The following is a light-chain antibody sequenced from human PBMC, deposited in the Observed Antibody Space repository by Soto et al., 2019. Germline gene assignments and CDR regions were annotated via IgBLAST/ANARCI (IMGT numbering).Light chain of an antibody. Sequence: QAVVTQETSMSVSPGGTVTLTCGSSTGTVTSGHYPYWFQQKPGQAPRTLIYDTSNKQSWTPARFSGSLLGGKAALTLSGAQPEEEADYYCLLPYSDAWVFGGGTKVTVL. CDR3: LLPYSDAWV. CDR2: DTS. CDR1: TGTVTSGHY. V-gene: IGLV7-46*01. J-gene: IGLJ3*02.